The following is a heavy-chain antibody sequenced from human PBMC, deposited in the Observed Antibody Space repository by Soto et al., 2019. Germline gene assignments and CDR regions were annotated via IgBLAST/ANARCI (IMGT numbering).Heavy chain of an antibody. D-gene: IGHD2-2*01. CDR2: INPQTGAP. CDR1: GYTFIGYY. V-gene: IGHV1-2*02. J-gene: IGHJ5*02. Sequence: QVHLVQSGPETRTPGASVKVSCKASGYTFIGYYIHWIRQAPGQGLEWMGYINPQTGAPTYAQKFKDAVTMTRDTTLRTDYMEMKTLTSNDTAVYYCAKAREISSARLITWFDPWGQGTLVSVSS. CDR3: AKAREISSARLITWFDP.